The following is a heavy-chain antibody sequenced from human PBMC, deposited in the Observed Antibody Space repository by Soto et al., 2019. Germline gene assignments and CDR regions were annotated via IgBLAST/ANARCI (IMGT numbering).Heavy chain of an antibody. V-gene: IGHV1-8*02. CDR1: GYIFSNYD. CDR3: ARSPKYCSSVSCISGSSRYNP. Sequence: QVRLVQSGAEVKKPGASVRVSCKASGYIFSNYDINWVRQATGQGLEWMGWMNPNSGNTGYAQRFQGRVTMTRNTSISTAYMELSSLRSEDTTMYYCARSPKYCSSVSCISGSSRYNPWGEGTLVTVSS. CDR2: MNPNSGNT. D-gene: IGHD2-15*01. J-gene: IGHJ5*02.